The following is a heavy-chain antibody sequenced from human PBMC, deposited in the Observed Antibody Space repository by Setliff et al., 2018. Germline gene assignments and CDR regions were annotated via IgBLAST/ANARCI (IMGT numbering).Heavy chain of an antibody. CDR1: GGSISSSY. V-gene: IGHV4-59*01. CDR3: ARAAKYDSSSYYGLWLDP. CDR2: IYPSGST. J-gene: IGHJ5*02. Sequence: SETLSLTCTVSGGSISSSYWSWIRQPPGKGLEWIGYIYPSGSTNYNPPLKSRVTISVDTSKNQFSLKLSSVTAADTAVYYCARAAKYDSSSYYGLWLDPWGQGTLVTVSS. D-gene: IGHD3-22*01.